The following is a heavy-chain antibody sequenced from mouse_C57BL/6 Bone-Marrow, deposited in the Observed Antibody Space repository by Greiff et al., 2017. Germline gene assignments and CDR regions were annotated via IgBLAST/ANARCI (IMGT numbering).Heavy chain of an antibody. J-gene: IGHJ3*01. V-gene: IGHV10-1*01. D-gene: IGHD2-4*01. CDR3: VRGYYDYDAFAY. CDR2: IRSKSNNYAT. Sequence: EVQLVESGGGLVQPKGSLKLSCAASGFSFNTYAMNWVRQAPGKGLEWVARIRSKSNNYATYYADSVKDRFTISRDDSESMLYLQMNNLKTEDTAMYYCVRGYYDYDAFAYWGQGTLVTVSA. CDR1: GFSFNTYA.